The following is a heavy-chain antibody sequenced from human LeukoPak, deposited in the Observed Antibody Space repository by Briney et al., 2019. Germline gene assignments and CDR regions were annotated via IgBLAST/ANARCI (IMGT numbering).Heavy chain of an antibody. CDR2: INHSGST. J-gene: IGHJ4*02. D-gene: IGHD3-10*01. V-gene: IGHV4-34*01. CDR1: GGSFSGYY. Sequence: SETLSLTCAVYGGSFSGYYWSWIRQPPGKGLEWIGKINHSGSTNYNPSLKSRVTISVDTSKNQFSLKLSSVTAAATAVYYCARGYGSGSYCDYWGQGTMVTVSS. CDR3: ARGYGSGSYCDY.